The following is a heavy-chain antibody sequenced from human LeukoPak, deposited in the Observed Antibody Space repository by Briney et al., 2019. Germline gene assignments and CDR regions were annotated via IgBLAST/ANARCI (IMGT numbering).Heavy chain of an antibody. V-gene: IGHV1-2*02. J-gene: IGHJ4*02. CDR1: GYTFTGYY. CDR3: ARCVSQCLVHPLNY. D-gene: IGHD6-19*01. Sequence: EASVKVSCKASGYTFTGYYMHWVRQAPGQGLAWMGWINPNSGGTNYAQKFQGRVTMTRDTSISTAYMELSRLRSDDTAVYYCARCVSQCLVHPLNYWGQGTLVTVSS. CDR2: INPNSGGT.